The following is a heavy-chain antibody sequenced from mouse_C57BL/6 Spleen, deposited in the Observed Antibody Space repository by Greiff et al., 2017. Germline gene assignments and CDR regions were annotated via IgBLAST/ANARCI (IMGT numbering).Heavy chain of an antibody. J-gene: IGHJ2*01. D-gene: IGHD1-1*01. Sequence: EVHLVESGGGLVKPGGSLKLSCAASGFTFSSYAMSWVRQTPEKRLEWVATISDGGSYTYYPANVKGRFTISRDNAKNNLYLQMSHLKSEDTAMYYCARVYYYGSRPYYFDYWGQGTTLTVSS. CDR3: ARVYYYGSRPYYFDY. CDR2: ISDGGSYT. V-gene: IGHV5-4*01. CDR1: GFTFSSYA.